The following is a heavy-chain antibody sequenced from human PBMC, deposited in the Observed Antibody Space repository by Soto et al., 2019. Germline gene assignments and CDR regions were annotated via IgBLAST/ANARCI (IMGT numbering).Heavy chain of an antibody. V-gene: IGHV3-30*18. D-gene: IGHD6-6*01. CDR1: GFTFSDFD. CDR2: ISYRGSNK. J-gene: IGHJ4*02. CDR3: VKEAHRASRLEY. Sequence: QVQLVESGGGVVQPGRSLRLSCAASGFTFSDFDMHWVRQAPGKGLERVAVISYRGSNKYYADSVKGRFTISRDNSNNMLYVQMDDLRPNDTAIYYCVKEAHRASRLEYWGRGTLVTVSS.